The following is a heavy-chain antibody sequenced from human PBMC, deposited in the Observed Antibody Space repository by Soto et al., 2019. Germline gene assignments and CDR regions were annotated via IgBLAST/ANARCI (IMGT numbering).Heavy chain of an antibody. CDR1: RFTVGSSY. CDR3: TRDLMDVVPPADDLFDP. V-gene: IGHV3-53*01. J-gene: IGHJ5*02. D-gene: IGHD2-2*01. CDR2: IYTGDTP. Sequence: QPGGSLRLSCAASRFTVGSSYVSWVRQAPGKGLEWVSVIYTGDTPFYADSVKGRFTISRDNSKNTLYLQMNSLRVEDTAVYYCTRDLMDVVPPADDLFDPWGQGILVTVSS.